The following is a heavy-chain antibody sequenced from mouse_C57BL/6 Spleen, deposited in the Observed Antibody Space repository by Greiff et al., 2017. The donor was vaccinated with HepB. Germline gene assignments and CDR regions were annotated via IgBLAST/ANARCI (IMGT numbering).Heavy chain of an antibody. D-gene: IGHD1-1*01. V-gene: IGHV1-81*01. J-gene: IGHJ3*01. CDR1: GYTFTSYG. CDR2: IYPRSGNT. CDR3: AAITTVVALFAY. Sequence: VQLQQSGAELARPGASVKLSCKASGYTFTSYGISWVKQRTGQGLEWIGEIYPRSGNTYYNEKFKGKATLTADKSSSTAYMELRSLTSEDSAVYFCAAITTVVALFAYWGQGTLVTVSA.